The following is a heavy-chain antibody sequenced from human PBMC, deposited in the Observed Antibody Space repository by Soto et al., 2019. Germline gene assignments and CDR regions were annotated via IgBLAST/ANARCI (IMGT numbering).Heavy chain of an antibody. CDR1: GYTFTSCY. J-gene: IGHJ3*02. V-gene: IGHV1-46*01. CDR2: INPSGGST. D-gene: IGHD3-22*01. Sequence: ASVKVSCKASGYTFTSCYMHWVRQAPGQGLEWMGIINPSGGSTSYAQKFQGRVTMTRDTSTSTVYMELSSLRSEDTAVYYCARERLYYYDSSGYWAPDAFDIWGQGTMVTVSS. CDR3: ARERLYYYDSSGYWAPDAFDI.